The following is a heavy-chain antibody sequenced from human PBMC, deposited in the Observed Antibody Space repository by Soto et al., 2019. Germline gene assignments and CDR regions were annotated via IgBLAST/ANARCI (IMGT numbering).Heavy chain of an antibody. CDR2: TYYRSKWYN. V-gene: IGHV6-1*01. Sequence: PSQSLSLNCSISGDSVSSNSAAWNWIRQSPSRGLECLGRTYYRSKWYNDYAVSVKSRITINPDASKNQFSLQLNSVTPEDTAVYYCARDFLPNSAAATNWFDXWGQGTLLTVSX. CDR3: ARDFLPNSAAATNWFDX. CDR1: GDSVSSNSAA. D-gene: IGHD2-2*01. J-gene: IGHJ5*02.